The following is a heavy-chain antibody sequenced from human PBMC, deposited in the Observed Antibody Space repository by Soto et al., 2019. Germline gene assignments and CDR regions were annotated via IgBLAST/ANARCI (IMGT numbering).Heavy chain of an antibody. CDR1: VYSFTGYG. J-gene: IGHJ4*02. CDR2: ISAYNGNT. V-gene: IGHV1-18*04. Sequence: XSVKVSCKDSVYSFTGYGISWVRQAPGQGLEWMGWISAYNGNTNYAQKLQGRVTMTTDTSTSTAYMELRSLRSDDTAVYYCARDPALGAVDYWGQGTLVTVSS. CDR3: ARDPALGAVDY.